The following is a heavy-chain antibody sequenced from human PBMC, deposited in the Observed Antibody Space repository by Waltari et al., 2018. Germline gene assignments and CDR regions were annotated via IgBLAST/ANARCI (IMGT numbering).Heavy chain of an antibody. Sequence: QVQPEQAGADVKKPGASVKVSCKVVGYPLTELSMHWVRQAPGKGLEWMGGFDPEDGEAVFAQKFQGRLTLTEDTPANTAYMELTSLTSEDTAVYYCASGLIIPGRFRLGYWGQGTLVTVSA. J-gene: IGHJ4*02. V-gene: IGHV1-24*01. D-gene: IGHD3-3*01. CDR1: GYPLTELS. CDR2: FDPEDGEA. CDR3: ASGLIIPGRFRLGY.